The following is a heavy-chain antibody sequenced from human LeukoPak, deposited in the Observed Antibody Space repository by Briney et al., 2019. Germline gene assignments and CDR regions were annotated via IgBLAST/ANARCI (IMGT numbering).Heavy chain of an antibody. CDR1: GYTFTSYG. CDR3: ARDRSYYDILTGYFSVGKKDSYYYYGMDV. Sequence: ASVKVSCKASGYTFTSYGISWVRQAPGQGLEWMGWISAYNGNTNYAQKLQGRVTMTTDTSTSTAYMELRSLRSDDTAAYYCARDRSYYDILTGYFSVGKKDSYYYYGMDVWGQGTTVTVSS. V-gene: IGHV1-18*01. CDR2: ISAYNGNT. D-gene: IGHD3-9*01. J-gene: IGHJ6*02.